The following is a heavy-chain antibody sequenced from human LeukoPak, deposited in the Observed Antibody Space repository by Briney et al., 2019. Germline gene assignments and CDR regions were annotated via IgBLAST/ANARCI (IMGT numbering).Heavy chain of an antibody. CDR3: ARLSGYGAFDI. CDR1: GGTFSSYD. J-gene: IGHJ3*02. CDR2: INPNSGGT. Sequence: ASVKVSCKASGGTFSSYDISWVRQAPGQGLEWMGWINPNSGGTNYAQKFQGRVTMTRDTSISTAYMELSRLRSDDTAVYYCARLSGYGAFDIWGQGTMVTVSS. V-gene: IGHV1-2*02. D-gene: IGHD3-22*01.